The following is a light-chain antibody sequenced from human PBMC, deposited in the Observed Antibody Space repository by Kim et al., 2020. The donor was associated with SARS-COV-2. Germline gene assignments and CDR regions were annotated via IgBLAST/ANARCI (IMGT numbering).Light chain of an antibody. V-gene: IGKV1-39*01. CDR3: QQSYSLPYT. Sequence: SASVGASVTIPCRASQGIRSSLHWYQQRPGKPPRLLIHSASSLQSGVPSRFNGSGSGTDFTLTIARLQPEDFATYYCQQSYSLPYTFGPGTKLEI. J-gene: IGKJ2*01. CDR1: QGIRSS. CDR2: SAS.